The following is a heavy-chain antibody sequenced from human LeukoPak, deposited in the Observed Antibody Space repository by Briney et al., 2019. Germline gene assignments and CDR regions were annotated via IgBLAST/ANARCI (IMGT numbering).Heavy chain of an antibody. D-gene: IGHD5-18*01. J-gene: IGHJ4*02. V-gene: IGHV4-59*08. CDR2: ISYSGST. CDR3: ASLDTAMVQPDY. CDR1: GGSISSYY. Sequence: PSETLSLTCTVSGGSISSYYWSWIRQPPGKGREWIGRISYSGSTNYNPSLESRVTISVDTSKNHFSLKLSSVTAADTAVYYCASLDTAMVQPDYWGQGTLVTVSS.